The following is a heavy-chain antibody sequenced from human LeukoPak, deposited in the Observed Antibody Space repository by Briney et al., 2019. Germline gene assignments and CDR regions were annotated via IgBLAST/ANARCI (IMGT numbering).Heavy chain of an antibody. CDR1: GLTASSNY. CDR3: SWRPDYGGTPTFDI. Sequence: GGSLRSPCAASGLTASSNYLSWVRQAPGKGLEWISVIYSGGDTYYSESVKGRFTISRDNSKNTLYLQMNSLRVEDTAVYYCSWRPDYGGTPTFDIWGQGTLVTVSS. J-gene: IGHJ4*02. CDR2: IYSGGDT. V-gene: IGHV3-66*01. D-gene: IGHD4-23*01.